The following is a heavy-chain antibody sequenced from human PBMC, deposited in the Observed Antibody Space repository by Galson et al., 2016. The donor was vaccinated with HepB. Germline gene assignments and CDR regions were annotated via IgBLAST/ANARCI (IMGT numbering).Heavy chain of an antibody. CDR3: ARQRRVGRSHDAMLSGQHSEVLRYNYFDP. CDR2: IYSSGRT. D-gene: IGHD3-9*01. Sequence: SETLSLTCTVSGDSIRSNSYFWGWIRQSPGKGLQWAGSIYSSGRTYYNPSLKSRVTISVDTSKNEFSLKLSSVTAADTGVYYCARQRRVGRSHDAMLSGQHSEVLRYNYFDPWGQGTLVTVSS. V-gene: IGHV4-39*01. CDR1: GDSIRSNSYF. J-gene: IGHJ5*02.